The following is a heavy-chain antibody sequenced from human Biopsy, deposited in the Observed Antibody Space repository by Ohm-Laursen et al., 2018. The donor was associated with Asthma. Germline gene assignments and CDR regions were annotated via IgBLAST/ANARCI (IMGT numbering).Heavy chain of an antibody. CDR3: ARKAGSCISRTCYSLDF. J-gene: IGHJ4*02. D-gene: IGHD2-2*01. CDR2: INSVFGTT. Sequence: SVKVSCKSLGGTFNTYVIGWVRQAPGQGLEWMGGINSVFGTTTYPQKFQDRVTITADDSTSTVYMELSSLRSEDAAVYYCARKAGSCISRTCYSLDFWGQGTLVTVPS. CDR1: GGTFNTYV. V-gene: IGHV1-69*13.